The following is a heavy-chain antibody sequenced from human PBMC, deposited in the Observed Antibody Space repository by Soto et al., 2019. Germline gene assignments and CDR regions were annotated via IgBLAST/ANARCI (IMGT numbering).Heavy chain of an antibody. V-gene: IGHV5-51*01. Sequence: PGASLKISCKGSGYSFTRYWIGWVRQMPGKGLAWMGIIYPGDSDTRYSPSFQGQVTISADKSISTAYLQWSSLKASDTAMYYCARQKGLVVVPAAIPRGHNWCDPWGQGTLVTVSS. J-gene: IGHJ5*02. CDR2: IYPGDSDT. D-gene: IGHD2-2*02. CDR3: ARQKGLVVVPAAIPRGHNWCDP. CDR1: GYSFTRYW.